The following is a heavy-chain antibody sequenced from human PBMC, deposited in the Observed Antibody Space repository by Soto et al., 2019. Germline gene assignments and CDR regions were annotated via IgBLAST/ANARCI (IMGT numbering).Heavy chain of an antibody. V-gene: IGHV3-23*01. CDR1: GFTFSSYA. CDR2: ISGSGGST. D-gene: IGHD6-19*01. CDR3: AKDGRGWYYFDY. Sequence: GSLRLSCAASGFTFSSYAMSWVRQAPGKGLEWVSAISGSGGSTYYADSVKGRFTISRDNSKNTLYLQMNSLRAEDTAVYYCAKDGRGWYYFDYWGQGTLVTVSS. J-gene: IGHJ4*02.